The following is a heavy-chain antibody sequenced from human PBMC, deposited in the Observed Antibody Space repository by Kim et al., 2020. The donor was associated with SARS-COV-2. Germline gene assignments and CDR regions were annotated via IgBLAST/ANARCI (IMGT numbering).Heavy chain of an antibody. V-gene: IGHV4-34*01. D-gene: IGHD3-3*01. J-gene: IGHJ6*02. CDR2: VNHSGIT. Sequence: SETLSLTCAVYGGSFSAYSWIWIRQAPGKGLEWSGEVNHSGITKYHPSLKSRVTISVDTSKNQFSLKLPSVTAADTAVFYCARGRAGVVPSPILGLGPYYYYYAMDAWGQGTAVTVS. CDR3: ARGRAGVVPSPILGLGPYYYYYAMDA. CDR1: GGSFSAYS.